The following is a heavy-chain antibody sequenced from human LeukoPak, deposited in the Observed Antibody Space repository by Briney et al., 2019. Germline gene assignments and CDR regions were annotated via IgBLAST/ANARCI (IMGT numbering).Heavy chain of an antibody. CDR2: INTNTGNP. Sequence: GASVKVSCKASGYTFTSYAMNWVRQAPGQGLEWMGWINTNTGNPTYAQGFTGRFVFSLDTSVSTAYLQISSLKAEDTAVYYCARDILWFGELLLDYWGQGTLVTVSS. J-gene: IGHJ4*02. CDR3: ARDILWFGELLLDY. CDR1: GYTFTSYA. D-gene: IGHD3-10*01. V-gene: IGHV7-4-1*02.